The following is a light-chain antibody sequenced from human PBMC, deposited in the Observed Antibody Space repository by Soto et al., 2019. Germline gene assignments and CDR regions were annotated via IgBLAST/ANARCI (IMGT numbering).Light chain of an antibody. CDR2: GAS. J-gene: IGKJ4*01. V-gene: IGKV3-20*01. CDR3: QQYDASPPLT. Sequence: EIVLTQSPGTLSLAPGDRATLSCRASQNVNSNYLAWYQQKPGQAPRLLLYGASSRAIGIPDRFSGSGSGTEFTLTISRLEPEDFAVYYCQQYDASPPLTFGGGTKVEIK. CDR1: QNVNSNY.